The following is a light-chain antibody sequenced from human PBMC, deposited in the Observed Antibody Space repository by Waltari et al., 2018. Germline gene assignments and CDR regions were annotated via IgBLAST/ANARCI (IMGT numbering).Light chain of an antibody. V-gene: IGLV2-14*03. Sequence: QSALTQPASVSGSPGQSITISCTGTSSEVGGYNFFSWYQHHPGKAPKLLIYDVNNRPSGVSDRFSGSKSGNTASLTISGLQAEDEADYYCSSYTSSTSVVFGGGTQLTVL. J-gene: IGLJ2*01. CDR3: SSYTSSTSVV. CDR1: SSEVGGYNF. CDR2: DVN.